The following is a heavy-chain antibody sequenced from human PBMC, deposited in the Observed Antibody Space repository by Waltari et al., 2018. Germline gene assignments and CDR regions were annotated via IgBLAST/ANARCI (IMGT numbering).Heavy chain of an antibody. CDR2: ISANNANT. Sequence: QVQLVQSGAEVKKPGASVKVSCTASGYTFNSFGISWVRQAPGQGLEWMGWISANNANTNDAQKFQGRVTMTTETSTRPAYMELRSLRSADTAVYYCARDYGSGYGLFDYWGQGTLVTVSS. D-gene: IGHD3-10*01. CDR1: GYTFNSFG. J-gene: IGHJ4*02. V-gene: IGHV1-18*01. CDR3: ARDYGSGYGLFDY.